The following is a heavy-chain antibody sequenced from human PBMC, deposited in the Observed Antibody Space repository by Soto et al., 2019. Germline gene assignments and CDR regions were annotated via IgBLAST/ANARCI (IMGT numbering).Heavy chain of an antibody. D-gene: IGHD3-22*01. CDR2: ISHDGNK. V-gene: IGHV3-30-3*01. J-gene: IGHJ1*01. CDR3: AREDENSGYAGTFHN. CDR1: GFSFSGYV. Sequence: QVLLVESGGDVVEPGRSLRLSCAASGFSFSGYVFHWVRQAPGKGLEWVALISHDGNKQYADSVKDQFTISRDNSQKKLNLEMNSLRAEDTALYYCAREDENSGYAGTFHNWGQGTLVTVSP.